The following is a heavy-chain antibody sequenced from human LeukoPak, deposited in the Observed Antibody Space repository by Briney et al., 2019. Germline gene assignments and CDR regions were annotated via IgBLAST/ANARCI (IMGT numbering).Heavy chain of an antibody. CDR1: GYTFTDYY. CDR2: LNPNSGGT. Sequence: SVKVSCKASGYTFTDYYIHWVRQAPGQGLEWMGWLNPNSGGTNYAEEFQGRVTMARDTSITTAFMELSSLKSDDTAMYYCATLRRSGWYIGDWGQGTLVTVSS. V-gene: IGHV1-2*02. CDR3: ATLRRSGWYIGD. J-gene: IGHJ4*02. D-gene: IGHD6-19*01.